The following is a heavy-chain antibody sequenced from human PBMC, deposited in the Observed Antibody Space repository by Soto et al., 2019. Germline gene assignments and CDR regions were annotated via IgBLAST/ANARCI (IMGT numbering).Heavy chain of an antibody. CDR2: IYYSGST. V-gene: IGHV4-31*03. D-gene: IGHD6-6*01. J-gene: IGHJ6*03. CDR1: GGNIRSVGYY. CDR3: ARVGSDSSSSLHYYYYMDV. Sequence: SHPMPLTCTVSGGNIRSVGYYLSRIQKHPGKGLEWIGYIYYSGSTYYNPSLKSRVTISVDTSKNQFSLKLSSVTAADTAVYYCARVGSDSSSSLHYYYYMDVWGKGTTVTVSS.